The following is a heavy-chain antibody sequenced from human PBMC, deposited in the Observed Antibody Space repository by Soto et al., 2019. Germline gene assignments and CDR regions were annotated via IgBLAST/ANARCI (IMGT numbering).Heavy chain of an antibody. D-gene: IGHD3-10*01. CDR2: IKSKTDGGTT. J-gene: IGHJ3*02. V-gene: IGHV3-15*01. Sequence: GGSLRLSCAASGFTFSNAWMSWVRQAPGKGLEWVGRIKSKTDGGTTDYAAPVKGRFTISGDDSKNTLYLQMNSLKTEDTAVYYCTTSMVLIPPDAFDIWGQGTMVTVSS. CDR1: GFTFSNAW. CDR3: TTSMVLIPPDAFDI.